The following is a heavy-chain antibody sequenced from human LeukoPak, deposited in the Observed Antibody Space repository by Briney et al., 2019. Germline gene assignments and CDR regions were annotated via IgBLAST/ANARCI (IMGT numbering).Heavy chain of an antibody. V-gene: IGHV4-59*11. J-gene: IGHJ3*02. CDR2: ISYIGST. CDR3: ARDLVTVTKGFDI. D-gene: IGHD4-17*01. Sequence: SETLSLTCAVSADSFSSHYWTWIRQAPGKGLEWIGYISYIGSTNYNPSLKSRVTSPINTSKNQSSLKLSSVTAADTAVYYCARDLVTVTKGFDIWGKGTMVSVSS. CDR1: ADSFSSHY.